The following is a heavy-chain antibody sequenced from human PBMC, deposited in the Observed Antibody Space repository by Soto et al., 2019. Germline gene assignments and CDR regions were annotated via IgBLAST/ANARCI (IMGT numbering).Heavy chain of an antibody. V-gene: IGHV3-23*01. D-gene: IGHD2-2*01. CDR3: ARGMRDCSSTSCYSHYYYYYMDV. J-gene: IGHJ6*03. CDR2: ISGSGGST. CDR1: GFTFSSYA. Sequence: GGSLRLSCAASGFTFSSYAMSWVRQAPGKGLEWVSAISGSGGSTYFADSVKGRFTISRHNSKNTLYLQMNSLRAEDTAVYYCARGMRDCSSTSCYSHYYYYYMDVWGKGTTVTVSS.